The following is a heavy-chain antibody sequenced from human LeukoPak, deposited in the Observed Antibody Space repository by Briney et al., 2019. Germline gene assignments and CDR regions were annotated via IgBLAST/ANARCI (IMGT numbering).Heavy chain of an antibody. CDR3: AKRGVVVRVFLVGFHKEAYYFDS. J-gene: IGHJ4*02. Sequence: GGSLRLSCGVSGITLSNYGMSWVRQAPGKGLEWVAGLSGSAGGTNYADSVKGRFTISRDNSKNTLFLQMDRLRAEDTAVYFCAKRGVVVRVFLVGFHKEAYYFDSWGQGAQVSVSS. CDR1: GITLSNYG. D-gene: IGHD3-10*01. CDR2: LSGSAGGT. V-gene: IGHV3-23*01.